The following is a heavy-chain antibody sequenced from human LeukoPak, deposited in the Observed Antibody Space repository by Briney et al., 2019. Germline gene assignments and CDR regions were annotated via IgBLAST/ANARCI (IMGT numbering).Heavy chain of an antibody. V-gene: IGHV3-21*01. CDR2: TSSSSRYI. Sequence: GGSLRLSCAASGFTFSSYSMNWVRQAPGKGLEWVSSTSSSSRYIYYADSVKGRFTIGRDTGKNSLYLQMNSLGAEDAALYYCAEDERIRGVFAPADSFDIWGQGTMVTVSS. CDR1: GFTFSSYS. J-gene: IGHJ3*02. CDR3: AEDERIRGVFAPADSFDI. D-gene: IGHD2-21*01.